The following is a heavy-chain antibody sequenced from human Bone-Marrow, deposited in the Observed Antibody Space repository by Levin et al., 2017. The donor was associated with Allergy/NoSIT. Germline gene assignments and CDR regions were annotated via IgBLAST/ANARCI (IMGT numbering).Heavy chain of an antibody. CDR3: ARATLSGTRSDVFDV. Sequence: SQTLSLTCTVSGGSISSSHWWTWARQPPGKGLEWIGEISQRGTVNYNPSFKSRVAMSVDKSKNQLSLGLKSVTAADTALYFCARATLSGTRSDVFDVWGQGTMVSVSS. CDR2: ISQRGTV. V-gene: IGHV4/OR15-8*01. CDR1: GGSISSSHW. J-gene: IGHJ3*01. D-gene: IGHD1-26*01.